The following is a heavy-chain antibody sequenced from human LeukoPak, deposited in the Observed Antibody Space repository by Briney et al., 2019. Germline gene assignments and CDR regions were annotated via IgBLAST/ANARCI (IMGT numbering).Heavy chain of an antibody. D-gene: IGHD3-16*01. CDR3: AKDKALAGRPDGFDV. J-gene: IGHJ3*01. CDR1: GFTLSTYA. Sequence: GGSLRLSCAASGFTLSTYAMAWVRQAPGKGLEWASAIRNSGTTTHYADSVKGRFTVSRDTSRNTLYLQMNSLRAEDTAVYYCAKDKALAGRPDGFDVWGQGTMVTVSS. CDR2: IRNSGTTT. V-gene: IGHV3-23*01.